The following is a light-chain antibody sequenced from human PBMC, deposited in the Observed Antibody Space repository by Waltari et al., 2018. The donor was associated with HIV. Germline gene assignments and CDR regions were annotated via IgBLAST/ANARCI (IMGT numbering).Light chain of an antibody. J-gene: IGKJ4*01. Sequence: DIQMTQSPSSLSASVGDRVTITCQASHDISNNLNWYQHKPGKPPKLLIYDVSFLETGVPSRFSGSRSGTDFTFTISSLQPEDTATYYCQQFDNFPLTSGGGTKVELK. CDR2: DVS. V-gene: IGKV1-33*01. CDR1: HDISNN. CDR3: QQFDNFPLT.